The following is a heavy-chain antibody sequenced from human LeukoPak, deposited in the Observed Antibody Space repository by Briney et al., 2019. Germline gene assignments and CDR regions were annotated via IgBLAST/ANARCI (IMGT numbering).Heavy chain of an antibody. CDR1: GITVSSKY. CDR2: MQSGGST. D-gene: IGHD3-16*01. V-gene: IGHV3-53*01. Sequence: GGSLRLSCAASGITVSSKYMSWVRQAPGKGLEWVSVMQSGGSTYYVDSVKGRFTISRDNSKNTLYLQMNSLRVEDTAVYYCARDGGAGWYFDLWGRGTLVTVSS. J-gene: IGHJ2*01. CDR3: ARDGGAGWYFDL.